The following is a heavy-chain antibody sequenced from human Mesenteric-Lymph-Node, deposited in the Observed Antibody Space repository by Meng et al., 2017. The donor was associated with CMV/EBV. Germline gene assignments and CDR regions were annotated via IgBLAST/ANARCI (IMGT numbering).Heavy chain of an antibody. V-gene: IGHV3-21*01. CDR2: ISSSSSYI. J-gene: IGHJ3*02. CDR3: AREGAYYDILTGYYIRYAFDI. Sequence: GESLKISCAASGFTFSSYSMNWVRQAPGKGLEWVSSISSSSSYIYYADSVKGRFTISRDNSKNTLYLQMNSLRAEDTAVYYCAREGAYYDILTGYYIRYAFDIWGQGTMVTVSS. D-gene: IGHD3-9*01. CDR1: GFTFSSYS.